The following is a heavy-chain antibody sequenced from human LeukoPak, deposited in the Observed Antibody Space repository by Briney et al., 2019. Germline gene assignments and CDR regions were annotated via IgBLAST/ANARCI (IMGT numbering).Heavy chain of an antibody. J-gene: IGHJ6*03. CDR2: IWYDGSNK. V-gene: IGHV3-33*01. D-gene: IGHD2-15*01. CDR3: ARDPLGYCSGGSCYYYYMDV. CDR1: GFTFSSYG. Sequence: PGGSLRLSCAASGFTFSSYGMHWVHQAPGKGLEWVAVIWYDGSNKYYADSVKGRFTISRDNSKNTLYLQMNSLRAEDTAVYYCARDPLGYCSGGSCYYYYMDVWGKGTTVTVPS.